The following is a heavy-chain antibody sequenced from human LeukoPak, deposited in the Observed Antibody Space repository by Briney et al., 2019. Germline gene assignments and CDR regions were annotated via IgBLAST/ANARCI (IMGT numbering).Heavy chain of an antibody. CDR1: GFTFDDYG. J-gene: IGHJ4*02. CDR2: INWSGSII. D-gene: IGHD6-19*01. Sequence: GGSLRLSCAASGFTFDDYGMHWVRQALGKGLEWVSRINWSGSIIDYADSVKGRFTISRDTAKNSLYLQMSSLRPDDTALYYCVKDRGGSGSTFDHWGQGTLVIVSS. V-gene: IGHV3-9*01. CDR3: VKDRGGSGSTFDH.